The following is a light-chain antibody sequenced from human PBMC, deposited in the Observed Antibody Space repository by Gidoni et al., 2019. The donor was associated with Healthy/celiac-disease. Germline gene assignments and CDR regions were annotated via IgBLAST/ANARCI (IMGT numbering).Light chain of an antibody. CDR1: QVISNY. CDR2: DAS. CDR3: QHQKA. J-gene: IGKJ3*01. Sequence: DSQMTQSPSSLSASVGDRVTITCQASQVISNYLNWYQQKPGKAPKLLIYDASNLETGVPSRFSGSGSGTDFTFTISSLQPEDIATYYCQHQKAFGPGTKVDIK. V-gene: IGKV1-33*01.